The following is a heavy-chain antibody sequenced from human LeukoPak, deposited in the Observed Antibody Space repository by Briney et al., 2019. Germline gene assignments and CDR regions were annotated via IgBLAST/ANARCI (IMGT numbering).Heavy chain of an antibody. CDR3: ARSIAASPLYYYYYMDV. D-gene: IGHD6-6*01. V-gene: IGHV3-48*01. CDR2: INSSSSTI. Sequence: GGSLTLSCAASGFTFSSDSMNWIRQAPGKGLEWVSYINSSSSTIYHADSVKGRFTISRDNAKNSLYLQMNSLRAEDTAVYYCARSIAASPLYYYYYMDVWGKGTTVTVSS. J-gene: IGHJ6*03. CDR1: GFTFSSDS.